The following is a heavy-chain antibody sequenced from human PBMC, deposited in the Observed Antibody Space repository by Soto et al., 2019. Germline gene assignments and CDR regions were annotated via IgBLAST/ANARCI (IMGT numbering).Heavy chain of an antibody. CDR1: EFAFSHAW. Sequence: EVQLVESGGGLVKPGGSLRLSCAASEFAFSHAWMSWVRQAPGKGLEWVGRVKNNADGETTDYAAPVKGRFTISRDDSKTTLYLQMSRLKTEDTGVYFCGPVRFGSRVWDFEYWGQGTLVSVSS. CDR2: VKNNADGETT. CDR3: GPVRFGSRVWDFEY. D-gene: IGHD3-10*01. J-gene: IGHJ4*02. V-gene: IGHV3-15*01.